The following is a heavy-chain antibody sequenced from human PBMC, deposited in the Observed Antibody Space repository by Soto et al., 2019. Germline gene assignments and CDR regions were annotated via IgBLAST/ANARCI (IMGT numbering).Heavy chain of an antibody. CDR2: IIPIFGTA. CDR3: ARGPVNAPAWGYYYYYMDV. CDR1: GGTFSSYA. V-gene: IGHV1-69*13. D-gene: IGHD7-27*01. J-gene: IGHJ6*03. Sequence: ASVKVSCKASGGTFSSYAISWVRQAPGQGLEWMGGIIPIFGTANYAQKFQGRVTITADESTSTAYMELSSLRSEDTAVYYCARGPVNAPAWGYYYYYMDVWGKGTTVTVSS.